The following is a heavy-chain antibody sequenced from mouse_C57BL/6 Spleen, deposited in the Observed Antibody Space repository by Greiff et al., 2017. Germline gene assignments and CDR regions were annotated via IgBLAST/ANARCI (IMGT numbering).Heavy chain of an antibody. J-gene: IGHJ1*03. V-gene: IGHV5-4*01. CDR2: ISDGGSYT. Sequence: EVKLVESGGGLVKPGGSLTLSCAASGFTFSSYAMSWVRQTPEKRLEWVATISDGGSYTYYPDNVKGRFTISRDNAKNNLYLLMSHLKSEDTALYYCARDYYGSSDVWGTGTTVTVAS. CDR3: ARDYYGSSDV. CDR1: GFTFSSYA. D-gene: IGHD1-1*01.